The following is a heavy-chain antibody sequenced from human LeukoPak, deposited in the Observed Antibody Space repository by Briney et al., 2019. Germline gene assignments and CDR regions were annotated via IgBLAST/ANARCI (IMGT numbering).Heavy chain of an antibody. J-gene: IGHJ4*02. CDR2: ISGSGGST. Sequence: GGSLRLSCAASGFTFSSYAMSWVRQAPGKGLEWVSAISGSGGSTYYADSVKGRFTISRDNSKNTLYLQMNSLRAEDTAVYYCASMGRRYCSSTSCYTGDYWGQGTLVTVSS. V-gene: IGHV3-23*01. CDR1: GFTFSSYA. D-gene: IGHD2-2*02. CDR3: ASMGRRYCSSTSCYTGDY.